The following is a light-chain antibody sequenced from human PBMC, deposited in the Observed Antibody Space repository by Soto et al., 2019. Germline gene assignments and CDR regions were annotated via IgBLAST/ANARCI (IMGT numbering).Light chain of an antibody. CDR1: RSDVGSYSL. J-gene: IGLJ2*01. V-gene: IGLV2-23*01. Sequence: QSVLTQPASVSRSPGQSIIISCTGTRSDVGSYSLVSWYQQHPGKAPKLMIYEGSKRPSGVSNRFSGSKSGNTASLTISGLQAEDEADYYCCSYAGSSTLVFGGGT. CDR2: EGS. CDR3: CSYAGSSTLV.